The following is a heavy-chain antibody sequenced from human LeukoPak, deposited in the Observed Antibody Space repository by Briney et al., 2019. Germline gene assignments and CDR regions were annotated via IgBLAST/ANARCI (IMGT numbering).Heavy chain of an antibody. D-gene: IGHD2/OR15-2a*01. CDR3: ARDQSSLYHYYIDV. Sequence: PSETLSLTYTVSGASISSSRYYWGWIRQPPEKGLEWIGSIYYTGSTYYNPPLKSRITISADTSKNQFSLRLTSVTAADTAVYYCARDQSSLYHYYIDVWGKGTTVTVSS. CDR1: GASISSSRYY. V-gene: IGHV4-39*07. CDR2: IYYTGST. J-gene: IGHJ6*03.